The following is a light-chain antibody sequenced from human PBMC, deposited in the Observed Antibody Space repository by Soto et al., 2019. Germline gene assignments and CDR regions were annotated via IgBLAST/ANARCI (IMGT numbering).Light chain of an antibody. Sequence: QSALTQPASVSGSPGQSITISCTGTSSDVGSYDLVSWYQHHSGKAPKIIIYEVSNRPSGVSNRFSGSQSGNTASLTISGLQAEDEANYYCSSYTTSNTPLYVFGTGTKLTVL. CDR2: EVS. CDR3: SSYTTSNTPLYV. J-gene: IGLJ1*01. CDR1: SSDVGSYDL. V-gene: IGLV2-14*02.